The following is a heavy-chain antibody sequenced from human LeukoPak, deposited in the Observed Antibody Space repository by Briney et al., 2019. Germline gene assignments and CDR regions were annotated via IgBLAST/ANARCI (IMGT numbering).Heavy chain of an antibody. CDR3: AKVSAWAMVGATYFDY. CDR2: ISSSTYT. D-gene: IGHD1-26*01. CDR1: GFTFSDYY. V-gene: IGHV3-11*05. Sequence: GGSLRLSCAASGFTFSDYYMSWIRQAPGKGLEWVSYISSSTYTNYADSVKGRFTISRDNAKNSMYLQMNSLRAEDTAVYYCAKVSAWAMVGATYFDYWGQGTLVTVSS. J-gene: IGHJ4*02.